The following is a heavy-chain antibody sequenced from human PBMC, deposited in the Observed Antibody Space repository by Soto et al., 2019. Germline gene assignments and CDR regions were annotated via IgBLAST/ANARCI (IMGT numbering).Heavy chain of an antibody. D-gene: IGHD2-21*02. CDR2: IYHSGST. V-gene: IGHV4-4*02. CDR1: SGSISSSNW. J-gene: IGHJ4*02. CDR3: ARRKAVTEMPVYFAY. Sequence: QVQLQESGPGLVKPSWTLSLTCAVSSGSISSSNWWSWVRQPPGKGLEWIGEIYHSGSTNYNPSLKSRVTVSVDKSKNQVSLTLSSVTAADTAVYYCARRKAVTEMPVYFAYWGQGTLVTVSS.